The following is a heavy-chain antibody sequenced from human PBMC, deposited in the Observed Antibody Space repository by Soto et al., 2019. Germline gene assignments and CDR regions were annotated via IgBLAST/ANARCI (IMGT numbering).Heavy chain of an antibody. D-gene: IGHD1-26*01. V-gene: IGHV4-39*01. Sequence: QLQLQESGPGLVKPSETLSLTCTVSGGSISSSSYSWGWIRQPPGKGLEWIGSIYYTLGTYYNPSLKSRVTISVDTSKNQFSLKLSSVTAADTAVYYCAGSSSGSYYLAWGQGTLVTVSS. CDR1: GGSISSSSYS. CDR2: IYYTLGT. J-gene: IGHJ5*02. CDR3: AGSSSGSYYLA.